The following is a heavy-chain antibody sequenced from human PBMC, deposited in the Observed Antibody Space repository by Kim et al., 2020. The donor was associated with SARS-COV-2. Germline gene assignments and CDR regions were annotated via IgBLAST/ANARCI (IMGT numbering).Heavy chain of an antibody. D-gene: IGHD2-8*01. Sequence: YADSVKGRFTIARDNSKNTLYLQMNSLRAEDTAVYYCARAPRGVSAFDIWGQGTMVTVSS. V-gene: IGHV3-30*01. J-gene: IGHJ3*02. CDR3: ARAPRGVSAFDI.